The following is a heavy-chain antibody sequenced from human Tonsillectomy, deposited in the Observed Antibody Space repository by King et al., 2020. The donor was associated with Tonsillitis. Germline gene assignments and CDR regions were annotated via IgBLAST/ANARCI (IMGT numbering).Heavy chain of an antibody. D-gene: IGHD3-22*01. V-gene: IGHV2-5*01. CDR1: GFSLSTSGVG. CDR3: ARIFYFDSSGYFIDY. J-gene: IGHJ4*02. Sequence: TLKESGPTLVKPTQTLTLTCTFSGFSLSTSGVGVGWIRQPPGKALERLALIYWSGDKRYSPSLRSRLTITKDTSKNQVVLTMTDMDPVDTATYYCARIFYFDSSGYFIDYWGQGTLVTVSS. CDR2: IYWSGDK.